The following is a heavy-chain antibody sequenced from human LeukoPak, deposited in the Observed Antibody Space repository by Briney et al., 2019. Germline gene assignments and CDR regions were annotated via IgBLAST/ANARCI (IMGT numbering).Heavy chain of an antibody. CDR2: ITGSGGST. J-gene: IGHJ4*02. V-gene: IGHV3-23*01. D-gene: IGHD2-15*01. Sequence: GGSLRLSCAASGFTFSSNAMSWVRQAPGKGLEWVSYITGSGGSTMYADSVKGRFTVSRDNSKNTLYLQMNSLRAEDTAVYYCAKGLSVASSFFDYWGQGTLVTVSS. CDR1: GFTFSSNA. CDR3: AKGLSVASSFFDY.